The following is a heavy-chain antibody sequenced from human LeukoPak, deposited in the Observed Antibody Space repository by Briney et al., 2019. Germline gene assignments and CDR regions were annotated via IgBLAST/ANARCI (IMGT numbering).Heavy chain of an antibody. CDR3: ARELTGYWHQY. CDR2: ISYDGSNQ. J-gene: IGHJ4*02. D-gene: IGHD3-9*01. Sequence: GRSLRLTCAASGFTFSNFAMHWVRQAPGKGLEWVAIISYDGSNQYYADSVKGRFTISRDSSQNTLYLQMNSLRAEDTAVYYCARELTGYWHQYWGQGTLVTVSS. V-gene: IGHV3-30*04. CDR1: GFTFSNFA.